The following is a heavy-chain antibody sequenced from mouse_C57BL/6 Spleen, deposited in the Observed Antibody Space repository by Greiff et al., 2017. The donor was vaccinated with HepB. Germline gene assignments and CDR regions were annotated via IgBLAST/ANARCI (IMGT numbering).Heavy chain of an antibody. CDR2: IYPGDGDT. CDR1: GYAFSSSW. D-gene: IGHD3-2*02. CDR3: ARPRQLRLRDAMDY. J-gene: IGHJ4*01. V-gene: IGHV1-82*01. Sequence: VQLQQSGPELVKPGASVKISCKASGYAFSSSWMNWVKQRPGKGLEWIGRIYPGDGDTNYNGKFKGKATLTADKSSSTAYMQLSSLTSEDSAVYFCARPRQLRLRDAMDYWGQGTSVTVSS.